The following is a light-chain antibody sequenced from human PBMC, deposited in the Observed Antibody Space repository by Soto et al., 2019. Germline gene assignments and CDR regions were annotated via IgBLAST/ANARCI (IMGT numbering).Light chain of an antibody. Sequence: QSALTQPASVSGSPGQSITISCTGTSSDVAGYNYVSWYQQQPGKAPKLMIYEVSNLPSGVSNRFSGSKSGNTASLTISGLQAEDEDDYYCSSYTRSSRYVFGTGTKVTVL. J-gene: IGLJ1*01. V-gene: IGLV2-14*01. CDR1: SSDVAGYNY. CDR2: EVS. CDR3: SSYTRSSRYV.